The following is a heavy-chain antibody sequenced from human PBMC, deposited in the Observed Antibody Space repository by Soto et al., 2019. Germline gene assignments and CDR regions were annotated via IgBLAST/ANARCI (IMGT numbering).Heavy chain of an antibody. CDR1: GFTLSNHW. CDR2: IKTDGSIT. Sequence: PGGSLRLSCAASGFTLSNHWMHWVRQVPGKGLVWVSRIKTDGSITNYADSVKGRFTISRDNAKNTLYLQMNSLRVEDTAVYFCVRGSSSDTAARLFDYWGQGTLVTVSS. V-gene: IGHV3-74*01. D-gene: IGHD2-21*02. CDR3: VRGSSSDTAARLFDY. J-gene: IGHJ4*02.